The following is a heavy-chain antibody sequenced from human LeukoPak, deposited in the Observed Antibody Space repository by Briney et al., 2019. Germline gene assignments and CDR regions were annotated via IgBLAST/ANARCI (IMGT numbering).Heavy chain of an antibody. V-gene: IGHV3-53*01. CDR3: ARDRLYYFDY. CDR1: GFTVSSNY. CDR2: IYSGGST. D-gene: IGHD2/OR15-2a*01. Sequence: GGSLRLSCAASGFTVSSNYMSWVRQAPGKGLEWVSVIYSGGSTYYADSVKGRFTISRDNSKNTLYPQVNSLRAEDTAVYYCARDRLYYFDYWGQGTLVTVSS. J-gene: IGHJ4*02.